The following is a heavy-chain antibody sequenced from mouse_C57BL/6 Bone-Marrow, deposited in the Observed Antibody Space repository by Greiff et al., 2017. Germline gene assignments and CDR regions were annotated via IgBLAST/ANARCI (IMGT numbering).Heavy chain of an antibody. Sequence: EVMLVESGAELVRPGASVKLSCTASGFNIKDDYMHWVKQRPEQGLEWIGWIDPENGDTEYASKFQGKATITADTSSNTAYLQLSSLTSEDTAVYYCTPITTVVADWYFDVWGTGTTVTVSS. V-gene: IGHV14-4*01. CDR2: IDPENGDT. CDR3: TPITTVVADWYFDV. D-gene: IGHD1-1*01. CDR1: GFNIKDDY. J-gene: IGHJ1*03.